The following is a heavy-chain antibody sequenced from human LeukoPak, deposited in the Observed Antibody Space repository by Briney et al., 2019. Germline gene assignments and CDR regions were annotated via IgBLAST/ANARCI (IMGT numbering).Heavy chain of an antibody. V-gene: IGHV1-18*04. CDR2: ISVYNGNT. D-gene: IGHD3-22*01. CDR3: ARGNFLNYDNIDY. CDR1: GYTFTGYY. Sequence: ASVKVSCKASGYTFTGYYMHWVRQAPGQGLEWMGWISVYNGNTNYAQRLQGRVTMTTDTSTSTAYMEVRSLRSDDTAVYYCARGNFLNYDNIDYWGQGTLVTVSS. J-gene: IGHJ4*02.